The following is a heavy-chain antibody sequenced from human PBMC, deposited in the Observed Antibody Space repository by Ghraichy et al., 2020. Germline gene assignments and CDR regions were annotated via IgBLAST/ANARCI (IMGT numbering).Heavy chain of an antibody. CDR2: IWYDGTKK. J-gene: IGHJ4*02. CDR3: ARDDIGTNNNFRSFDY. V-gene: IGHV3-33*01. CDR1: GFTFSSYG. D-gene: IGHD1-1*01. Sequence: LSLTCAASGFTFSSYGMHWVRQAPGKGLEWVAFIWYDGTKKYYADFVKGRFTISRDNSKNTLYLQMNSLRAEDTAVYYCARDDIGTNNNFRSFDYWGQGTLVTVSS.